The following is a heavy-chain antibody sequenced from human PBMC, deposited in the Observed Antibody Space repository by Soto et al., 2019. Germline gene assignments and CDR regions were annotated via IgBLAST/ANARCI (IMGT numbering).Heavy chain of an antibody. J-gene: IGHJ4*02. CDR3: AIFWSGYYTDFDY. V-gene: IGHV3-48*04. CDR2: ISSSSSTI. Sequence: GGSLRLSCAASGFTFSSYSMNWVRQAPGKGLEWVSYISSSSSTIYYADSVKGRFTISRDNAKNSLYLQMNSLRAEDTAVYYCAIFWSGYYTDFDYWGQGTLVTVSS. D-gene: IGHD3-3*01. CDR1: GFTFSSYS.